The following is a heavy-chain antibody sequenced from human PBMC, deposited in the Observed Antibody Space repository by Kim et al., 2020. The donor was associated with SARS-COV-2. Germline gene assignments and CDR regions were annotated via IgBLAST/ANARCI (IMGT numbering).Heavy chain of an antibody. V-gene: IGHV3-23*01. Sequence: YADSGKGRFTLSRDNSRNTLYLQMNSLRAEDTAVYYCAKGGKNTGYSFDFWGQGTLVTVSS. CDR3: AKGGKNTGYSFDF. D-gene: IGHD5-12*01. J-gene: IGHJ4*02.